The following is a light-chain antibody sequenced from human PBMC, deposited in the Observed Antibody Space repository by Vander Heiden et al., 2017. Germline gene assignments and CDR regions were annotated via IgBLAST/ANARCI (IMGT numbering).Light chain of an antibody. CDR3: CSYAGSSTWV. V-gene: IGLV2-23*02. CDR1: SSHLGSYNL. Sequence: QSALTQPAPASWSPGQSTTISRTGTSSHLGSYNLVSWYQQHPGKAPKLMIYEVSKRPSGVANRFSGSKSGNTASLTISGLQAEDEADYYCCSYAGSSTWVFGGGTKLTVL. CDR2: EVS. J-gene: IGLJ3*02.